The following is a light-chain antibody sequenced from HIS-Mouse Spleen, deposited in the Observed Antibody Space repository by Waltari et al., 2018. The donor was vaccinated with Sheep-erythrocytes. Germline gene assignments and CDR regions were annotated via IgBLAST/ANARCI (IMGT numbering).Light chain of an antibody. V-gene: IGLV3-1*01. J-gene: IGLJ2*01. Sequence: SYELTQPPSVSVSPGQTASITCSGDKLAAKYACWYQQKPGQSPVLVLDQDSKRPSGIPERFSGSNSGNTATLTISGTQAMDEADYYCQAWDSSTEVFGGGTKLTVL. CDR2: QDS. CDR1: KLAAKY. CDR3: QAWDSSTEV.